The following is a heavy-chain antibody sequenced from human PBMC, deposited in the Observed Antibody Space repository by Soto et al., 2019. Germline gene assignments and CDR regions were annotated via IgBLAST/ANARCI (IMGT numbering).Heavy chain of an antibody. J-gene: IGHJ4*02. D-gene: IGHD6-25*01. CDR1: GFTFSSYE. V-gene: IGHV3-48*03. Sequence: GGSLRLSCAASGFTFSSYEMNWVRQAPGKGLEWVSYISSSGSTIYYAVSVKGRFTISRDHAQHSLYLQMNSLRAEDTAVYYCARRSAPMYWGQGTLVTVSS. CDR3: ARRSAPMY. CDR2: ISSSGSTI.